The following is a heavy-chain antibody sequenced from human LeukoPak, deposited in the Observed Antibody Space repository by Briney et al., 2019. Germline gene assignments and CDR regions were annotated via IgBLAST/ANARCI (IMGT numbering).Heavy chain of an antibody. Sequence: SETLSLTCTVSGGSISSSSYYWGWIRQPPGKGLEWIGSIYYSGSTYYNPSLKSRVTISVDTSKNQFSLKLSSVTAADTAVYYCARQGSGWNYWGQGTLVTVSS. CDR2: IYYSGST. CDR1: GGSISSSSYY. J-gene: IGHJ4*02. D-gene: IGHD6-19*01. V-gene: IGHV4-39*01. CDR3: ARQGSGWNY.